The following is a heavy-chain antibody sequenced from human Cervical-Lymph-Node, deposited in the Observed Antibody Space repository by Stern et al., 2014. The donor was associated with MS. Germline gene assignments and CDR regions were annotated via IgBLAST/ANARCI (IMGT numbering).Heavy chain of an antibody. V-gene: IGHV3-30*01. J-gene: IGHJ4*02. CDR2: ISYDGSNK. CDR1: GFTFSSYA. Sequence: VQLEESGGGVVQPGRSLRLSCAASGFTFSSYAMHWVRQAPGKGLEWVAVISYDGSNKYYADSVKGRFTISRDNSKNTLYLQMNSLRAEDTAVYYCARSLSDSSGYGYFDYWGQGTLVTVSS. CDR3: ARSLSDSSGYGYFDY. D-gene: IGHD3-22*01.